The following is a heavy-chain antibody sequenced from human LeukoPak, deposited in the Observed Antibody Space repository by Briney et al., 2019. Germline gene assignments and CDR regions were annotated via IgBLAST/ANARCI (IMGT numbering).Heavy chain of an antibody. CDR2: ISWDGGST. CDR1: GFTFSSYW. CDR3: AKDGKNYFDY. J-gene: IGHJ4*02. Sequence: GGSLRLSCTTSGFTFSSYWMSWVRQAPGKGLEWVSLISWDGGSTYYADSVKGRFTISRDNSKNSLSLQMNSLRAEDTALYYCAKDGKNYFDYWGQGTLVTVSS. V-gene: IGHV3-43*01.